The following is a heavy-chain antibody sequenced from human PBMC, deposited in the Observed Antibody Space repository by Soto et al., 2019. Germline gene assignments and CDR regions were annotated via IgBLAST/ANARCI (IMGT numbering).Heavy chain of an antibody. CDR3: ARDTGWGLGF. D-gene: IGHD6-19*01. V-gene: IGHV4-4*02. J-gene: IGHJ4*02. CDR2: IYYSGGT. CDR1: GDSINSNYC. Sequence: QVQLQESGPGLVRPSGTLSLTCAVSGDSINSNYCWTWVRQPPGKGLEWIAEIYYSGGTSYNPSLKRRVTLSMDKSKNQFSRNLTSVTAAETAMYYCARDTGWGLGFWGQGPLVTVSS.